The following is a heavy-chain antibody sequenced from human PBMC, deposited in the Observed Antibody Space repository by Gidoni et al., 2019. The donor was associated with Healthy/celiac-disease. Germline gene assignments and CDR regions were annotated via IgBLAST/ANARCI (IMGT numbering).Heavy chain of an antibody. CDR1: GFTFSRFA. Sequence: QVQLVESGGGVVQPGGSMRLSCAASGFTFSRFALHWVRQAPGKGLEWVAFIRYDRSNKYYADSVKGRFTISRDNSKNTLYLKMNSLRAEDTAVYYCAKAPGFLLWFGAQTPSYGMDVWGQGTTVTVSS. D-gene: IGHD3-10*01. V-gene: IGHV3-30*02. J-gene: IGHJ6*02. CDR3: AKAPGFLLWFGAQTPSYGMDV. CDR2: IRYDRSNK.